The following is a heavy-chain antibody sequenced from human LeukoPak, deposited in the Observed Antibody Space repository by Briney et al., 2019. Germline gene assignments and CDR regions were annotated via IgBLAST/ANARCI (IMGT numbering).Heavy chain of an antibody. V-gene: IGHV3-48*03. CDR2: ISSSGSTI. D-gene: IGHD3-9*01. CDR1: GFTFSSYE. CDR3: ARDPLPYYDILTGPY. Sequence: GGSLRLSCAASGFTFSSYEMNWVRQAPGKGLEWVSYISSSGSTIYYADSVKGRFTISRDNAKNSLYLQMNSLRAEDMAVYYCARDPLPYYDILTGPYWGQGTLVTVSS. J-gene: IGHJ4*02.